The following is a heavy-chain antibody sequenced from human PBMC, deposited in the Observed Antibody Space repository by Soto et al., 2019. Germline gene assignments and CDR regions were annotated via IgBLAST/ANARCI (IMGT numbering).Heavy chain of an antibody. Sequence: PGGSLRLSCAASGFTVSSNYMSWVRQAPGKGLEWVSVIYSGGGTYYADSVKGRFTISRDNSKNTLYLQMNSLRAEDTAVYYCARATADTHRLFDYRGQGTPVIVSS. CDR1: GFTVSSNY. D-gene: IGHD2-2*01. CDR3: ARATADTHRLFDY. V-gene: IGHV3-53*01. CDR2: IYSGGGT. J-gene: IGHJ4*02.